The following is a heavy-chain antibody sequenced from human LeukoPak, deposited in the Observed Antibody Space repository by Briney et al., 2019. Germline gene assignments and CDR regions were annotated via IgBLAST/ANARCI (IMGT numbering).Heavy chain of an antibody. V-gene: IGHV1-58*01. J-gene: IGHJ5*02. CDR1: GFTFTSSA. D-gene: IGHD2-2*02. CDR2: IVVGSGNT. Sequence: GASVKVSCKASGFTFTSSAVQWVRQARGQRLEWIGWIVVGSGNTNYAQKFQERVTITRDMSTSTAYMELSSLRSEDTAVYYCAAGGIVVVPAAIGFDPWGQGTLVTVSS. CDR3: AAGGIVVVPAAIGFDP.